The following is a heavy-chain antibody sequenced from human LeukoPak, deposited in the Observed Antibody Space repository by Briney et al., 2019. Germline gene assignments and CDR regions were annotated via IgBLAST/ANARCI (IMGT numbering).Heavy chain of an antibody. CDR2: IIPIFGTA. CDR3: ARDRYDSSGYYFGRSSDNWFDP. Sequence: SVKVSCKASGGTFSSYAISWVRQAPGQGLEWMGGIIPIFGTANYAQKFQGRVTITTDEATSTAYMELSSLRSEDTAVYYCARDRYDSSGYYFGRSSDNWFDPWGQGTLVTVSS. J-gene: IGHJ5*02. CDR1: GGTFSSYA. V-gene: IGHV1-69*05. D-gene: IGHD3-22*01.